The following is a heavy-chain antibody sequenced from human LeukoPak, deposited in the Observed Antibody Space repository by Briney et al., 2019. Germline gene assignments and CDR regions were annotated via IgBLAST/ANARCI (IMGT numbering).Heavy chain of an antibody. J-gene: IGHJ3*02. CDR1: GFTFSSYE. Sequence: GGSLRLSCAASGFTFSSYEMNWVRQAPGKGLEWVSYISSSGSTIYYADSVKGRFTISRDNSKNTLYLQMNSLRAEDTAVYYCAKKFNYYGSGSYGRGNDAFDIWGQGTMVTVSS. CDR2: ISSSGSTI. CDR3: AKKFNYYGSGSYGRGNDAFDI. D-gene: IGHD3-10*01. V-gene: IGHV3-48*03.